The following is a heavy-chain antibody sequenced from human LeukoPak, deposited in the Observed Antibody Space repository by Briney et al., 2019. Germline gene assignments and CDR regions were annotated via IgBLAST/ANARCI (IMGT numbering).Heavy chain of an antibody. CDR2: INTSGST. D-gene: IGHD4-17*01. CDR3: ASNYGDYYFDY. CDR1: GGSISSGSYY. V-gene: IGHV4-61*02. Sequence: PSETLSLTCTVSGGSISSGSYYWSWIRQPAGKGLEWIGRINTSGSTNYNPSLKSRVTISVDTSKNQFSLKLSSVTAADTAVYYCASNYGDYYFDYWGQGTLVTVSS. J-gene: IGHJ4*02.